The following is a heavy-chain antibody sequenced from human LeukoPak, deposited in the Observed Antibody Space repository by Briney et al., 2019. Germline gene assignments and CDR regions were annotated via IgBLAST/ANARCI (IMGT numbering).Heavy chain of an antibody. V-gene: IGHV1-24*01. CDR2: FDPADGER. CDR3: STLLSSNYLDH. Sequence: ASLKVSCTVSGYTLTDLSMHWVRQTPGKGLKWMGGFDPADGERIFAEKFQGRVIMTEDTSTDTAHMELSSLTSEDTAVYYCSTLLSSNYLDHWGQGTLVTVAS. D-gene: IGHD2/OR15-2a*01. CDR1: GYTLTDLS. J-gene: IGHJ4*02.